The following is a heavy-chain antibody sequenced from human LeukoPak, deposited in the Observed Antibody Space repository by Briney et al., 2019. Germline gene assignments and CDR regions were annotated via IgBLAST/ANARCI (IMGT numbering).Heavy chain of an antibody. CDR3: ARMVRGGCFDY. D-gene: IGHD3-10*01. Sequence: EASVKVSCKASGYTFTSYGISWVRQAPGQGLEWMGWISAYNGNTNYAQKLQGRVTMTTDTSTSTAYTELRSLRSDDTAVYYCARMVRGGCFDYWGQGTLVTVSS. J-gene: IGHJ4*02. V-gene: IGHV1-18*04. CDR1: GYTFTSYG. CDR2: ISAYNGNT.